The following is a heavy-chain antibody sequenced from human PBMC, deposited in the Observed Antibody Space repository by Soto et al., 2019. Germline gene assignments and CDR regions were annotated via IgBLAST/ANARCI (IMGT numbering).Heavy chain of an antibody. CDR3: AKDETSGWYTVFDY. CDR2: ISGSGGST. CDR1: GFTFSSYA. D-gene: IGHD6-19*01. V-gene: IGHV3-23*01. Sequence: PGGSLRLSCAASGFTFSSYAMSWVRQAPGKGLEWVSAISGSGGSTNYADSVKGRFTISRDNSKNTLYLQMNSLRAEDTAVYYSAKDETSGWYTVFDYWGQGTLVTVSS. J-gene: IGHJ4*02.